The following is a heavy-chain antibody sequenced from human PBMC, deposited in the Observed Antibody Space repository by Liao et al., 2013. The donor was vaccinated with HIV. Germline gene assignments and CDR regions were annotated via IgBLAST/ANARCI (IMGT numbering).Heavy chain of an antibody. D-gene: IGHD2-15*01. Sequence: QVQLQESGPGLVKPSQTLSLTCTVSGGSISSGNHYWTWIRQPAGKGLEWIGRIHSSGSANYNPSLKSRVTISIDTSKNQFSLKLSSVTAADTAVYYCARSMLLRPNWFDPWAREPWSPSPQ. CDR2: IHSSGSA. J-gene: IGHJ5*02. CDR3: ARSMLLRPNWFDP. CDR1: GGSISSGNHY. V-gene: IGHV4-61*02.